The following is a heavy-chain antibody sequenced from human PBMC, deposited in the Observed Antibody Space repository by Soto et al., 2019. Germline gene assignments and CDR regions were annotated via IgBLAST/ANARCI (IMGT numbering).Heavy chain of an antibody. D-gene: IGHD6-19*01. Sequence: QVQLQQWGAVLLKPSETLSLTCAVYGGSFSGYYWSWIRQPPGKGLEWIGEINHSGSTNYNPSLKSRVTISVDTSKNQFSLKLSSVTAADTAGYYCASERAVAGTPYYYGMDVWGQGTTVTVSS. V-gene: IGHV4-34*01. CDR3: ASERAVAGTPYYYGMDV. CDR1: GGSFSGYY. CDR2: INHSGST. J-gene: IGHJ6*02.